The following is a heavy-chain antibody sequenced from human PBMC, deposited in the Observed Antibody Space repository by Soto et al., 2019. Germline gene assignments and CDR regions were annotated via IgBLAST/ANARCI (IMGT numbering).Heavy chain of an antibody. J-gene: IGHJ6*02. V-gene: IGHV4-34*01. D-gene: IGHD2-8*01. Sequence: SETLSLTCAVYGGAFSGYYWSLIRQPPGKGLEWIGEINHSGSTNYNPSLKSRVTISVDTSKNQFSLKLSSVTAADTAVYYCASRQVLSYYDYGMDVWGQGTTVTVSS. CDR3: ASRQVLSYYDYGMDV. CDR2: INHSGST. CDR1: GGAFSGYY.